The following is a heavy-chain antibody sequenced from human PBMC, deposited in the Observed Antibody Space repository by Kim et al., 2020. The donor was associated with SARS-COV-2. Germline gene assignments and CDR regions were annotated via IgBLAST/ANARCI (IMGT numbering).Heavy chain of an antibody. Sequence: SETLSLTCTVSGGSISSYYWSWIRQPPGKGLEWIGYIYYSGSTNYNPSLKSRVTISVDTSKNQFSLKLSSVTAADTAVYYCARARGYSYGPPGVIYYYYGMDVWGQGTTVTVSS. D-gene: IGHD5-18*01. CDR2: IYYSGST. J-gene: IGHJ6*02. V-gene: IGHV4-59*13. CDR3: ARARGYSYGPPGVIYYYYGMDV. CDR1: GGSISSYY.